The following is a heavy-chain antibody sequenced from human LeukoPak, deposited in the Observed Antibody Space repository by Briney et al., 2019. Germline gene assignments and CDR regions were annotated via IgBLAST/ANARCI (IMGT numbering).Heavy chain of an antibody. Sequence: GDSLQISCKASGNSFTSYWIGWGRQMPGKGLEWMGIIYPGDSDTRYSPSFQGQVTISADKSISTAYLQWSSLKASDTAMYYCASFRSGSFRGAFDYWGQGTLVTVSS. CDR2: IYPGDSDT. CDR1: GNSFTSYW. J-gene: IGHJ4*02. D-gene: IGHD1-26*01. V-gene: IGHV5-51*01. CDR3: ASFRSGSFRGAFDY.